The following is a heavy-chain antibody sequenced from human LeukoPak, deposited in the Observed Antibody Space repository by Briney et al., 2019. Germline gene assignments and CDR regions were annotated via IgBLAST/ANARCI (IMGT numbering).Heavy chain of an antibody. CDR2: ISGSGGST. CDR3: AKAPSDYYDSSGYSDY. V-gene: IGHV3-23*01. Sequence: HTGGSLRLSCAASGFTFSSYAMSWVRQAPGKGLEWVSAISGSGGSTYYADPVKGRFTISRDNSKNTLYLQMNSLRAEDTAVYYCAKAPSDYYDSSGYSDYWGQGTLVTVSS. J-gene: IGHJ4*02. D-gene: IGHD3-22*01. CDR1: GFTFSSYA.